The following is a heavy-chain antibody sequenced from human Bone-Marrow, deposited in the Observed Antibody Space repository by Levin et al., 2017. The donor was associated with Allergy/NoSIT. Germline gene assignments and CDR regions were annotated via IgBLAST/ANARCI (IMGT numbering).Heavy chain of an antibody. CDR1: GFTVSSNY. V-gene: IGHV3-66*01. D-gene: IGHD4-17*01. CDR2: IYSGGST. Sequence: GGSLRFSCAASGFTVSSNYMSWVRQAPGKGLEWVSVIYSGGSTYYADSVKGRFTISRDNSKNTLYLQMNSLRAEDTAVYYCARVNRAVTIAGAFDIWGQGTMVTVSS. CDR3: ARVNRAVTIAGAFDI. J-gene: IGHJ3*02.